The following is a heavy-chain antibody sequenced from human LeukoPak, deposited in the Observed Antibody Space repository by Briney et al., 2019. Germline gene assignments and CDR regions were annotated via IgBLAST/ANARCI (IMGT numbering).Heavy chain of an antibody. J-gene: IGHJ6*03. D-gene: IGHD2-2*02. Sequence: GESLKISCKGSGYSFTSYWIGWVRQMPGKGLEWMGIIYPGDSDTRYSPSFQGQVTISADKSISTAYLQWSSLKASGTAMYYCARIGYCSSTSCYRYYYYMDVWGKGTTVTVSS. CDR1: GYSFTSYW. V-gene: IGHV5-51*01. CDR2: IYPGDSDT. CDR3: ARIGYCSSTSCYRYYYYMDV.